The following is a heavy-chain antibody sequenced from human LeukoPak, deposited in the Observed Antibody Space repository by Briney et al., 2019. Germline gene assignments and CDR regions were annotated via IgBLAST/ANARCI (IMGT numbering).Heavy chain of an antibody. V-gene: IGHV4-4*07. CDR2: IYISGST. J-gene: IGHJ3*02. Sequence: PSETLSLTCTVSGGSISSYYWSWIRQPAGKGLEWIGRIYISGSTNYNPSLKSRVTVSIDTSKNQVSLKLSSMTAADTAVYYCARGFDGPNAFDIWGQGTMVTVSS. CDR1: GGSISSYY. CDR3: ARGFDGPNAFDI. D-gene: IGHD3-9*01.